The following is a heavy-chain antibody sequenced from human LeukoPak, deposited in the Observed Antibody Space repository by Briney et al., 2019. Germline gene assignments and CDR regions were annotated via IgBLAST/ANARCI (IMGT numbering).Heavy chain of an antibody. Sequence: GGSLRLSCAASGFTFDDYAMHWVRQAPGKGLEWVSGISWNSGSIGYADSVKGRFTISRDNAKNSLYLQMNSLRAEDTALYYCAKDPFGKSCWGQGTLVTVSS. V-gene: IGHV3-9*01. CDR2: ISWNSGSI. D-gene: IGHD3-10*01. CDR3: AKDPFGKSC. CDR1: GFTFDDYA. J-gene: IGHJ4*02.